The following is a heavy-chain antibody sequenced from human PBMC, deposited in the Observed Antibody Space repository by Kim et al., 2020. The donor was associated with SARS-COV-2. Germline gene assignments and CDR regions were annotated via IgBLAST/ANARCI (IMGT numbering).Heavy chain of an antibody. CDR1: GFTFSSYW. CDR3: ARRTLPGSYYFYYY. D-gene: IGHD1-26*01. J-gene: IGHJ6*03. V-gene: IGHV3-74*01. CDR2: INRDGSNT. Sequence: GGSLRLSCAASGFTFSSYWMSWVRQAPGKGLVWVSSINRDGSNTSYADSVKGRFTISRDNAKNSLYLQTNSLRADDTAVYYCARRTLPGSYYFYYY.